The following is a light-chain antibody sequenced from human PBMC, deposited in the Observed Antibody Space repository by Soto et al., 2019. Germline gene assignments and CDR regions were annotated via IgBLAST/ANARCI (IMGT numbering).Light chain of an antibody. CDR3: QQYSSSPLT. J-gene: IGKJ4*01. CDR1: QRLSSNY. CDR2: GAS. V-gene: IGKV3-20*01. Sequence: EIVLTQSPGTLSLSPGERATLSCRASQRLSSNYLAWFQQKPGQAPRLLIYGASSRATGIPDRFSGSGSGTDFTLTISRLEPEDFAVYHCQQYSSSPLTFGGGTKVDIK.